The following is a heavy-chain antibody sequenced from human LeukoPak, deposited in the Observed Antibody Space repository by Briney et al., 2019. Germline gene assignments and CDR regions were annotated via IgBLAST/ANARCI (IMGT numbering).Heavy chain of an antibody. Sequence: SETLSLTCTVSGGSISNYFWTWIRQPPGKGLEWIGYIYYSVNTNYNPSLKSRVTISVDTSKNQFSLRLSSVTAADTAVYYCARELYYDSGSYFDYWGQGTLVTVSS. V-gene: IGHV4-59*12. J-gene: IGHJ4*02. D-gene: IGHD3-10*01. CDR3: ARELYYDSGSYFDY. CDR1: GGSISNYF. CDR2: IYYSVNT.